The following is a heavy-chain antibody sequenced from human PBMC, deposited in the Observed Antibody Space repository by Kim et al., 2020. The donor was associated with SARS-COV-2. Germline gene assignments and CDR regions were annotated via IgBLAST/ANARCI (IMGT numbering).Heavy chain of an antibody. Sequence: SGPTLVNPTQTLTLTCTFSGFSLSTSGMCVTWIRQPPGKALEWLAMIDWDDDKHYSTSLRSRLTISKDISKNQVVLTMTNMDPVDTATFYCARIRRDSSAYRKIEDWGRGTLVTVSS. CDR2: IDWDDDK. V-gene: IGHV2-70*01. D-gene: IGHD3-22*01. CDR1: GFSLSTSGMC. CDR3: ARIRRDSSAYRKIED. J-gene: IGHJ4*02.